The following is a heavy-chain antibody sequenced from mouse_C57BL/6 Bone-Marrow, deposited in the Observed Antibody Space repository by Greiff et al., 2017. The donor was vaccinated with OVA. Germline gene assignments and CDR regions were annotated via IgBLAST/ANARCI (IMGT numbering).Heavy chain of an antibody. V-gene: IGHV2-5*01. J-gene: IGHJ2*01. CDR3: AKNRNWDDYFDY. CDR2: IWRGGST. Sequence: QVQLKESGPGLVQPSQSLSITCTVSGFSLTSYGVHWVRQSPGKGLEWPGVIWRGGSTDYNAAFMSRLSITKYNYKSQVFFKINSLQADDTAIYYCAKNRNWDDYFDYWGQGTTLTVSS. CDR1: GFSLTSYG. D-gene: IGHD4-1*01.